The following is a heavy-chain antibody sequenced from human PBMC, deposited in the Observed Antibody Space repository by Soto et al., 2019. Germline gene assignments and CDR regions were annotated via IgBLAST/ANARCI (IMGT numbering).Heavy chain of an antibody. Sequence: PGGSLRLSCAASGFTFSNYAMSWVRQAPGKGLEWVSLVSATAGTTYYTDSVKGRFTFSRDNSKNTLYLQMNSLRAEDTAVYYCARDRGKTRPIRYFDTALAYYYYGMDVWGQGTTVTVSS. V-gene: IGHV3-23*01. CDR2: VSATAGTT. D-gene: IGHD3-9*01. J-gene: IGHJ6*02. CDR1: GFTFSNYA. CDR3: ARDRGKTRPIRYFDTALAYYYYGMDV.